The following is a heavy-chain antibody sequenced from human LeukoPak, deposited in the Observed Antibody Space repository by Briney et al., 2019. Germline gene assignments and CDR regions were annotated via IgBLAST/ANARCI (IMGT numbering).Heavy chain of an antibody. CDR1: GGSISSYY. J-gene: IGHJ4*02. Sequence: SETLSLTCTVSGGSISSYYWSWIRQSAGKGLEWIGRIYTSGSTNYNPSLKSRVTMSVDTSKNQFSLKLSSVTAADTAVYYCARNGGSGTYYDGSFDYWGKGTLVTVSS. CDR2: IYTSGST. V-gene: IGHV4-4*07. CDR3: ARNGGSGTYYDGSFDY. D-gene: IGHD1-26*01.